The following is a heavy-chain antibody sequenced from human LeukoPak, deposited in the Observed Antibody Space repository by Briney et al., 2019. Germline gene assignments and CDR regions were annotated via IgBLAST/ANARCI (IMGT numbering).Heavy chain of an antibody. CDR2: ISYDGSNK. CDR1: GFTFSSYA. V-gene: IGHV3-30*01. D-gene: IGHD3-22*01. CDR3: AKAHSYDSSGYYYVDAFDI. J-gene: IGHJ3*02. Sequence: GGSLRLSCAASGFTFSSYAMHWVRQAPGKGLEWVAVISYDGSNKYYADSVKGRFTISRDNSKNTLYLQMNSLRAEDTAVYYCAKAHSYDSSGYYYVDAFDIWGQGTMVTVSS.